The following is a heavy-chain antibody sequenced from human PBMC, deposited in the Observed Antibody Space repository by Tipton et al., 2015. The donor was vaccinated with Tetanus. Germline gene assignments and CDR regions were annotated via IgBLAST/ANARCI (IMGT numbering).Heavy chain of an antibody. D-gene: IGHD5-18*01. CDR3: SRGRRIQLWNDAFDI. Sequence: TLSLTCAVYGGSFSGYYWSWIRQPPGKGLEWIGESNHSGSTNYSPSLKSQVTISVDTSKNLSALKLSSVTAADTAVYYCSRGRRIQLWNDAFDIWGQGTMVTVSS. CDR2: SNHSGST. J-gene: IGHJ3*02. CDR1: GGSFSGYY. V-gene: IGHV4-34*01.